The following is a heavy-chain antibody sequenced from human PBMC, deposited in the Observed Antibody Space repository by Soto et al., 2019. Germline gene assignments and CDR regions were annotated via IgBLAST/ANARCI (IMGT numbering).Heavy chain of an antibody. CDR1: GYTFTSYY. J-gene: IGHJ6*02. CDR3: ARDPHLVYYYYGMDV. CDR2: INPSGGST. V-gene: IGHV1-46*01. Sequence: GASVKVSCKASGYTFTSYYMHWVRQAPGQGLEWMGIINPSGGSTSYAQKFQGRVTMTRDTSTSTVYMELSSLRSEDTAVYYCARDPHLVYYYYGMDVWGQGTTVTVSS.